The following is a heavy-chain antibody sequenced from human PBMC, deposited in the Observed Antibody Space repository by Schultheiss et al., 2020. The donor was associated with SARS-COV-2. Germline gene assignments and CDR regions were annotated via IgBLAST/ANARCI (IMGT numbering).Heavy chain of an antibody. J-gene: IGHJ6*02. D-gene: IGHD6-13*01. CDR3: ARTKQPRPYYGMDV. CDR2: IYYSGST. Sequence: SQTLSLTCTVSGGSISNGGYYWSWIRQPPGEGLEWIGSIYYSGSTNYNPSLKSRVTISVDTSKNQFSLKLSSVTAADTAVYYCARTKQPRPYYGMDVWGQGTTVTVSS. CDR1: GGSISNGGYY. V-gene: IGHV4-30-4*01.